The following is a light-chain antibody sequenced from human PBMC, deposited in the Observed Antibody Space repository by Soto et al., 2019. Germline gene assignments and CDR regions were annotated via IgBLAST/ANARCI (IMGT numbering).Light chain of an antibody. CDR3: HQYGSSPFT. Sequence: EIVLTQSPGTLSLSPGERATLSCRASQSVSSNYLTWYQQKPGQAPKVLIYGASSRATVIPDRFSGSGSGTDFTLTISSLEPEDFAVYYCHQYGSSPFTFGPGTKVDIK. J-gene: IGKJ3*01. CDR1: QSVSSNY. CDR2: GAS. V-gene: IGKV3-20*01.